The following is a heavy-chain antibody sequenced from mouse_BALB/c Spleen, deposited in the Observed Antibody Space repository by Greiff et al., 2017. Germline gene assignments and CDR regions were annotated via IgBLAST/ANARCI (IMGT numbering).Heavy chain of an antibody. D-gene: IGHD2-14*01. CDR2: ISPGNGDI. V-gene: IGHV1S53*02. J-gene: IGHJ3*01. CDR3: TGAYYRYDGWFAY. CDR1: GYTFTDHA. Sequence: VQLQESAAELARPGASVKISCKASGYTFTDHAIHWVKQKPEQGLEWIGYISPGNGDIKYNEKFKGKATLTADKSSSTAYMQLNSLTSEDSAVYFCTGAYYRYDGWFAYWGQGTLVTVSA.